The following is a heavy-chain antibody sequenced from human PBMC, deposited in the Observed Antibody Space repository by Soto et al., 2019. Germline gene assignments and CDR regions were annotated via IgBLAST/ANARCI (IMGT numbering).Heavy chain of an antibody. Sequence: GGSLRLSCADSGFTFSSFAMSWVRQAPGKGLEWVSAISGSGGGTYYADSVKGRFTISRDNSKNTLYLQMNSLRAEDTAVYYCSAPRLGGPFHMDYWGQGTLVTVSS. CDR2: ISGSGGGT. CDR1: GFTFSSFA. CDR3: SAPRLGGPFHMDY. J-gene: IGHJ4*02. V-gene: IGHV3-23*01. D-gene: IGHD2-15*01.